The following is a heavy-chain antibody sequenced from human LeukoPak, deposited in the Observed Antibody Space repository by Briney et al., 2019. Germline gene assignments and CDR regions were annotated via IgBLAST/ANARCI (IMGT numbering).Heavy chain of an antibody. CDR3: ARDFYGSRSSSYFQH. J-gene: IGHJ1*01. V-gene: IGHV3-21*04. CDR1: GFTFSTYA. D-gene: IGHD3-10*01. Sequence: GGSLRLSCAASGFTFSTYAISWVRQAPGKGLEWVSCISSTSNYIFYADSVRGRFTISRDNAKNSLYLQMDSLRAEDTAVYYCARDFYGSRSSSYFQHWGQGTLVTVSS. CDR2: ISSTSNYI.